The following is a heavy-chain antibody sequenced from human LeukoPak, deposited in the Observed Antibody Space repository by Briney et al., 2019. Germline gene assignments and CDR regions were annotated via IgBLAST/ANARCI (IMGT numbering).Heavy chain of an antibody. CDR3: AREAQGDWYSDL. V-gene: IGHV3-53*01. D-gene: IGHD3-16*01. CDR2: IYSGGHI. CDR1: GFTISGYA. Sequence: GRSLRLSCAASGFTISGYAMHWVRQAPGKGLEWVSGIYSGGHIYCADSVKGRFTISRDTSKNTLDLQMNSLRAEDTAVYFCAREAQGDWYSDLWGRGTLVTVSS. J-gene: IGHJ2*01.